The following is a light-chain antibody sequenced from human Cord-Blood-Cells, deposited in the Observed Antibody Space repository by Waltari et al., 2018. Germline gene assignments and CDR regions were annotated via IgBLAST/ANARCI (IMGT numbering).Light chain of an antibody. V-gene: IGLV3-19*01. Sequence: SSELTQDPAVSVALGQTVRIPCQGDSLSSYYASWCPQKPGQAPVLVIYGKNNRPSGIPDRFSGSSSGNTASLTITGAQAEDEADYYCNSRDSSGNRVFGGGTKLTVL. CDR1: SLSSYY. CDR2: GKN. CDR3: NSRDSSGNRV. J-gene: IGLJ3*02.